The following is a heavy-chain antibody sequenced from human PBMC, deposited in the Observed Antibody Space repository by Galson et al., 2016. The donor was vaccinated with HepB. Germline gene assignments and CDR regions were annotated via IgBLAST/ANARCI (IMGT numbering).Heavy chain of an antibody. J-gene: IGHJ4*02. CDR1: GGSISSGDYY. CDR3: ARESLDTAKTDY. V-gene: IGHV4-30-4*01. Sequence: TLSLTCTVSGGSISSGDYYWSWLRQPPGKVLEWIGYIYFTGSTFYNPSLKSRLTMSLDTSKDQFSLRLSSVTAADTAVYYCARESLDTAKTDYWGQGTLVTVSS. D-gene: IGHD5-18*01. CDR2: IYFTGST.